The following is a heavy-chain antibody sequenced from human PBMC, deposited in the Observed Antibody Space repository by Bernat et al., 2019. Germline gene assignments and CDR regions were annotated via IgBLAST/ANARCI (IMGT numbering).Heavy chain of an antibody. CDR3: ARGCSVGSCYGLDAFDI. V-gene: IGHV3-33*01. CDR2: IWYDGSNK. Sequence: QVQLVESGGGVVQPGRSLRLSCAASGFTFSSYGMHWVRQAPGKGLEWVAVIWYDGSNKYYADSVKGRFTISRDNSKNTLYLQMNSLRAEDTAVYYCARGCSVGSCYGLDAFDIWGQGTMVTVSS. CDR1: GFTFSSYG. D-gene: IGHD2-15*01. J-gene: IGHJ3*02.